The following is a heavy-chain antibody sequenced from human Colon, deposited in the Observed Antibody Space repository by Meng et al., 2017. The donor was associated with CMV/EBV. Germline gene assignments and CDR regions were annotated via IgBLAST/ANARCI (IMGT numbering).Heavy chain of an antibody. CDR3: ASETEGSDYDAFDI. CDR2: ISWNSGNI. Sequence: SLKISCAASGFSFDDYAMHWVRQAPGKGLEWVSGISWNSGNIDYADSVKGRFTISRDNAENSLYLQMNSLRVEDTGVYYCASETEGSDYDAFDIWGQGTMVTVSS. D-gene: IGHD4-17*01. V-gene: IGHV3-9*01. J-gene: IGHJ3*02. CDR1: GFSFDDYA.